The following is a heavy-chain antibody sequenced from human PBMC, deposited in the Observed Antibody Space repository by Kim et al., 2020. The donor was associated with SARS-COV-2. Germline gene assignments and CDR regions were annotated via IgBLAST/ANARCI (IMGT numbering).Heavy chain of an antibody. CDR3: ARERRITMVRGVLDAFDI. CDR1: GYTFTSYY. D-gene: IGHD3-10*01. Sequence: ASVKVSCKASGYTFTSYYMHWVRQAPGQGLEWMGIINPSGGSTSYAQKFQGRVTMTRDTSTSTVYMELSSLRSEDTAVYYCARERRITMVRGVLDAFDIWGQGTMVTVSS. J-gene: IGHJ3*02. CDR2: INPSGGST. V-gene: IGHV1-46*01.